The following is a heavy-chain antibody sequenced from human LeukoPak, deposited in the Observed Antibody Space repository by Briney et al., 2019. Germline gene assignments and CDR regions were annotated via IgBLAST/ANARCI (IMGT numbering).Heavy chain of an antibody. CDR2: IIPIFGTA. J-gene: IGHJ4*02. V-gene: IGHV1-69*13. D-gene: IGHD6-13*01. CDR1: GGTFSSYA. Sequence: GASVKVSCKASGGTFSSYAISWVRQAPGQGLEWMGGIIPIFGTANYAQKFQGRVTITADESTSTAYMALSSLRSEDTAVYYCARKYSSSWYVFDYWGQGTLVTVSS. CDR3: ARKYSSSWYVFDY.